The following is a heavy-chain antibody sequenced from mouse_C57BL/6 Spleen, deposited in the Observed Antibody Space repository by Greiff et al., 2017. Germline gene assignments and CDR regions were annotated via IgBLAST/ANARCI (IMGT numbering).Heavy chain of an antibody. J-gene: IGHJ4*01. CDR2: ISSGGDSI. Sequence: EVKLVESGEGLVKPGGSLTLSCAASGFTFSSYAMSWVRQSPEKRLEWVAYISSGGDSIYYADTVTGRFTISRDNARNTLYLKMSSQESEDTAMYYCTRDSGRDAMDYWGQGTSVTVSS. CDR3: TRDSGRDAMDY. CDR1: GFTFSSYA. D-gene: IGHD1-3*01. V-gene: IGHV5-9-1*02.